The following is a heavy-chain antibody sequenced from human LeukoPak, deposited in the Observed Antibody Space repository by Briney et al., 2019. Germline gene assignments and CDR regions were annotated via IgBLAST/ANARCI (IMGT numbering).Heavy chain of an antibody. J-gene: IGHJ4*02. CDR2: ISSSGSTI. V-gene: IGHV3-11*01. CDR1: GFTFSDYY. CDR3: ASVAYFYHDFDY. Sequence: GGSLRLSCAASGFTFSDYYMSWIRQAPGKGQEWVSYISSSGSTIYYADSVKGRFTISRDNAKNSLYLQMNSLRAEDTAVYYCASVAYFYHDFDYWGQGTLVTVSS. D-gene: IGHD2/OR15-2a*01.